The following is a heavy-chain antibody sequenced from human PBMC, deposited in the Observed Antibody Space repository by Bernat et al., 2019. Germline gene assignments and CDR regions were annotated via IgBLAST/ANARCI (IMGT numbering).Heavy chain of an antibody. CDR3: AAAPSQVPAANIWFYP. CDR1: GYTFINYG. J-gene: IGHJ5*01. CDR2: INPYNGNT. V-gene: IGHV1-18*01. Sequence: QVQLLQSGTDVKKPGASLRVSCKASGYTFINYGITWVRQAPGQGLEWMGWINPYNGNTNYAQTVQGRVTMTTDTSTSTAYMEMTSLRSDDTAVYYCAAAPSQVPAANIWFYPWGQGSLVTVSS. D-gene: IGHD2-2*01.